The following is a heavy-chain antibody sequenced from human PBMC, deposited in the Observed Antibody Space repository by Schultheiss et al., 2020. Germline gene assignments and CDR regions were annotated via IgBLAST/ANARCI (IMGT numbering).Heavy chain of an antibody. V-gene: IGHV4-34*01. D-gene: IGHD3-3*01. CDR1: GGSISSYY. CDR3: ARRSVPDV. CDR2: INHSGST. J-gene: IGHJ6*02. Sequence: SETLSLTCTVSGGSISSYYWSWIRQPPGKGLEWIGEINHSGSTNYNPSLKSRVTMSIDTSKNQFSLKLSSVTAADTAVYYCARRSVPDVWGQGTTVTVSS.